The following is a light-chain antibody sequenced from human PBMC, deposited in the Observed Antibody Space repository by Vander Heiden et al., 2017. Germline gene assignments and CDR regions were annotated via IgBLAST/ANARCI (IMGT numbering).Light chain of an antibody. CDR1: QDIKKY. Sequence: DSQLTQSPSSLSASVGDRVTITCQASQDIKKYLDWYQQKPGKAPKLLIYDASNLETGVPSRFTASGYGRDFTFTISSLQPEDITTYYCQRDDDHLLTFGGGTKVEI. J-gene: IGKJ4*01. V-gene: IGKV1-33*01. CDR3: QRDDDHLLT. CDR2: DAS.